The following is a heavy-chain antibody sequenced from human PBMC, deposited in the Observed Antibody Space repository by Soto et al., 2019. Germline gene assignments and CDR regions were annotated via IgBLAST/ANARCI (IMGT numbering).Heavy chain of an antibody. CDR2: TYYRAKWYN. Sequence: PSQTLSLTCAISGDSVSSNNAAWSWFRQSPSRGLEWVGRTYYRAKWYNDYTVSVKSRTTINPDTSKNQFSLQLNSVTPEDTAVYYCARSVRSWCFDYWGQGILVTVSS. V-gene: IGHV6-1*01. CDR3: ARSVRSWCFDY. J-gene: IGHJ4*02. CDR1: GDSVSSNNAA. D-gene: IGHD6-13*01.